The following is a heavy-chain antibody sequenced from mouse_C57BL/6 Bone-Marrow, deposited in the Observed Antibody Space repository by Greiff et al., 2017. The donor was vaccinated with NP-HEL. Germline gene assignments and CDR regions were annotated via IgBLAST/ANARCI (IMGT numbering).Heavy chain of an antibody. V-gene: IGHV5-4*01. CDR1: GFTFSGYA. D-gene: IGHD2-1*01. CDR2: ISDGGSDT. J-gene: IGHJ3*01. CDR3: ARDVYLLWYPCLAY. Sequence: EVQLVESGGGLVKPGGSVKLSCAASGFTFSGYAMYWVRQTPEKGLEWVATISDGGSDTSYPDNVKGRFTISRYNAKNNPYLQISRLKSEDTAMYYCARDVYLLWYPCLAYGGQGTLVTVSA.